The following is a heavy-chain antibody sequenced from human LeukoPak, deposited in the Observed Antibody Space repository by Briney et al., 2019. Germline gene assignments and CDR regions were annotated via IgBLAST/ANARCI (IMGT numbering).Heavy chain of an antibody. J-gene: IGHJ4*02. V-gene: IGHV3-30*18. CDR2: ISDDGRNK. D-gene: IGHD4-17*01. CDR3: AKRPSDCGDYVTYFDY. Sequence: PGGSLRLSCAASGFSFISYAMHWVRQAPGKGLEWVGVISDDGRNKKYADPVKGRFTISRDNSKDTLYLQMNSLRDEDTAVYYCAKRPSDCGDYVTYFDYWGQGTLVTVSS. CDR1: GFSFISYA.